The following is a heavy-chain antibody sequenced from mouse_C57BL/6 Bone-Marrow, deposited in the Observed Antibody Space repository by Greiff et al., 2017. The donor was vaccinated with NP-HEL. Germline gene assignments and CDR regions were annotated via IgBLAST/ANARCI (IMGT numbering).Heavy chain of an antibody. J-gene: IGHJ2*01. CDR1: GFSFNTYA. Sequence: EVQLQESGGGLVQPKGSLKLSCAASGFSFNTYAMNWVRQAPGKGLEWVARIRSKSNNYATYYADSVKDRFTISRDDSESMLYLQMNNLKTEDTAMYYCVGGPYYFDYWGQGTTLTVSS. CDR2: IRSKSNNYAT. V-gene: IGHV10-1*01. CDR3: VGGPYYFDY.